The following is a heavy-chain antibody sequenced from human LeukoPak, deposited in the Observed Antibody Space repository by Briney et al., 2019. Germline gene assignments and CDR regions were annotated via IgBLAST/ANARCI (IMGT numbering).Heavy chain of an antibody. CDR3: ARRGFFYASGSYGLDY. CDR2: INPSAGSI. Sequence: ASVKVSCRASGYTFTSYYVNWVRQAPGQGLEWMGIINPSAGSISYAQKFQGRVTMTRDTSTSTVYMELSSLRSEDTAVYYCARRGFFYASGSYGLDYWGQGTLLIVSS. J-gene: IGHJ4*02. CDR1: GYTFTSYY. V-gene: IGHV1-46*01. D-gene: IGHD3-10*01.